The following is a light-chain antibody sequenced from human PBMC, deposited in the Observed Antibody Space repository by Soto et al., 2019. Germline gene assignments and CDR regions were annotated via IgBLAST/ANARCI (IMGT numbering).Light chain of an antibody. Sequence: QSALTQPASVSGSPGQSITISCTGTSSDIGGYDSVSWYQQYPGKAPKLMIYDVSNRPSGVSNRFSGSKSGNTASLTISGLQAENEADYYCTSYTSSTPRVVFGGGTKLTVL. V-gene: IGLV2-14*01. CDR1: SSDIGGYDS. J-gene: IGLJ3*02. CDR2: DVS. CDR3: TSYTSSTPRVV.